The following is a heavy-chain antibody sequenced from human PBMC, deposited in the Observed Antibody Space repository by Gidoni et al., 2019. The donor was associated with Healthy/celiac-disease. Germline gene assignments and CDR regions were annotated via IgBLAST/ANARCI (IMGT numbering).Heavy chain of an antibody. CDR1: GYTFTSYA. J-gene: IGHJ5*02. Sequence: QVQLVQSGAEVKKPGASVKVSCKASGYTFTSYAMHWVRQAPGQRLEWMGWINAGNGNTKDSQKFQGRVTITRDTSASTAYMELSSLRSEDTAVYYCARDLRSYNWFDPWGQGTLVTVSS. CDR2: INAGNGNT. V-gene: IGHV1-3*01. CDR3: ARDLRSYNWFDP. D-gene: IGHD4-17*01.